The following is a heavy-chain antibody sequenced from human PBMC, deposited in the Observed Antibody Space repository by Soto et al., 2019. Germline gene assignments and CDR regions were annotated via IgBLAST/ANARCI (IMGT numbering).Heavy chain of an antibody. CDR3: AREYYYDSSGYSYPHFDY. CDR1: GGTFSSYA. Sequence: QVQLVQSGAEVQKPGSSVKVSCKASGGTFSSYAISWVRQAPGQGLEWMGGIIPIFGTANYAQKFQGRVTITADESTSTAYMELSSLRSEDTAVYYCAREYYYDSSGYSYPHFDYWGQGTLVTVSS. J-gene: IGHJ4*02. V-gene: IGHV1-69*01. D-gene: IGHD3-22*01. CDR2: IIPIFGTA.